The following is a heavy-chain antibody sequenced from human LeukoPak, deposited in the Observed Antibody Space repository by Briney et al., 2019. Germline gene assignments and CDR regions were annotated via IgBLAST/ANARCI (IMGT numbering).Heavy chain of an antibody. D-gene: IGHD3-22*01. Sequence: GGSLRLSCAASGFTSRSYALSWVRQAPGKGLEWVAAISDSGTSTYYAPSVQGRFAISKDFSTSTLSLQMDSLRAEDTAVYYCAKGLYYYDDSGFLAEYFQHWGQGTLVTVSS. V-gene: IGHV3-23*01. J-gene: IGHJ1*01. CDR1: GFTSRSYA. CDR3: AKGLYYYDDSGFLAEYFQH. CDR2: ISDSGTST.